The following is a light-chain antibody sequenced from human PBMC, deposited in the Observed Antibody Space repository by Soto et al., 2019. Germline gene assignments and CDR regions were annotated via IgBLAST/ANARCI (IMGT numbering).Light chain of an antibody. V-gene: IGKV3-15*01. CDR1: QSVATN. CDR2: GAS. Sequence: EVVMPQSPATLSVSPGERATLSCRASQSVATNLAWYQQKPVQPPRLLIYGASTRATGIPARFSGSGSGTEFTLTISSLQSVDFAVYSCQQYNNWPWTFGQGTKVDI. CDR3: QQYNNWPWT. J-gene: IGKJ1*01.